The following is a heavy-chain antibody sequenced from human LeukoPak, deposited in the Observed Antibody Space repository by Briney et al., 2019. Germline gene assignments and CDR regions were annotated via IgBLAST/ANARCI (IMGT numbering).Heavy chain of an antibody. CDR2: INHSGST. J-gene: IGHJ3*02. D-gene: IGHD3-22*01. Sequence: SETLSLTCAVYGGSFSGYYWSWIRQPPGKGLEWIGEINHSGSTNYNPSLKSRVTISVDTSKNQFSLKLSSVTAADTAVYYCARVPGVVVTDDAFDIWGQGTMVTVSS. CDR3: ARVPGVVVTDDAFDI. V-gene: IGHV4-34*01. CDR1: GGSFSGYY.